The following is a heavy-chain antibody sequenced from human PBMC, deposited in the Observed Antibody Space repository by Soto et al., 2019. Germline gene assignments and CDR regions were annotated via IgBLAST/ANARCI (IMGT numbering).Heavy chain of an antibody. CDR3: ARVDCSGGSCYSGCCDY. V-gene: IGHV4-34*01. CDR1: GGSFSGYY. Sequence: QVQLQQWGAGLLKPSETLSLTCTVYGGSFSGYYWSWIRQPPGKGLEWIGEINHSGSTNYKPSPKSRVTISVDTSKNQVSLKLSSVTAADTAVYYCARVDCSGGSCYSGCCDYWGQGTLVTVSS. J-gene: IGHJ4*02. D-gene: IGHD2-15*01. CDR2: INHSGST.